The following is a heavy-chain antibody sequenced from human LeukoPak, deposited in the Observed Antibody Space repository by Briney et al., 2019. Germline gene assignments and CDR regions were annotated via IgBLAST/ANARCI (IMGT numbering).Heavy chain of an antibody. D-gene: IGHD3-3*01. CDR2: ISWNSGSI. V-gene: IGHV3-9*01. J-gene: IGHJ5*01. CDR3: AKDKMPAGYYTGWYDF. CDR1: GFTFDDYA. Sequence: GGSLRLSCAASGFTFDDYAMHWVRQAPGKGLEWVSGISWNSGSIGYADSVKGRFTISRDNAKNSLYLQMNSLRAEDTALYYCAKDKMPAGYYTGWYDFWGQGTLVTVSS.